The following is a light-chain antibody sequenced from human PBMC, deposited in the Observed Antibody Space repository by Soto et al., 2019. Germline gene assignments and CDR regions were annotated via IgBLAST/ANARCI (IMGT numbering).Light chain of an antibody. CDR1: QSLVHSDGSTY. V-gene: IGKV2-24*01. CDR3: MQATQFPRT. J-gene: IGKJ2*01. Sequence: DILMTQTPLSSPVTLGQPASISCRSSQSLVHSDGSTYLSWLQQRPGQPPRLLIYKISNRFSRVPDRFSGSGAGTDFTLIISRVEAEDVGIYYCMQATQFPRTFGQGTKLEIK. CDR2: KIS.